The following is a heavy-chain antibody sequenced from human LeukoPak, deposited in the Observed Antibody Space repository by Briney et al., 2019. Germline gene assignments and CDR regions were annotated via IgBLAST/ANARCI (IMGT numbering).Heavy chain of an antibody. J-gene: IGHJ4*02. CDR2: ISAYNGNT. CDR1: GYTFTSYY. D-gene: IGHD3-10*01. CDR3: ARDLYSRRMDYYGSGSFFAY. Sequence: ASVKVSCKASGYTFTSYYMHWVRQAPGQGLEWMGWISAYNGNTHYTQKLQGRLTMTTDTSTSTAYMELRDLISDDTAVYYCARDLYSRRMDYYGSGSFFAYWGQGTLVTVSS. V-gene: IGHV1-18*04.